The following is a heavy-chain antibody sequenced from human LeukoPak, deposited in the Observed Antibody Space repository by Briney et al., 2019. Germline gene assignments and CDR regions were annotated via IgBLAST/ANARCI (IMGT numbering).Heavy chain of an antibody. Sequence: ASVKVSCKASGYTFTGYYMHWVRQAPGQGLEWMGWINPNSDGTNYAQKFQGRVTMARDTSISTAYMELSRLRSDDTAVYYCARFEQQLEFYFDYWGQGTLVTVSS. CDR1: GYTFTGYY. D-gene: IGHD6-13*01. CDR3: ARFEQQLEFYFDY. J-gene: IGHJ4*02. V-gene: IGHV1-2*02. CDR2: INPNSDGT.